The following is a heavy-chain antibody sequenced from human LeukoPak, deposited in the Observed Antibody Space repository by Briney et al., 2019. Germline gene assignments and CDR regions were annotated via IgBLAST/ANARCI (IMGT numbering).Heavy chain of an antibody. D-gene: IGHD4-23*01. Sequence: GGSLRLSCAASGFTVSSNYMNWVRQAPGKGLEWVSVIYSGGSTYYADSVKGRFTISRDNSKNTLFLQMNSLRAEETAEYYCARGDDYGGAWYYFDYWGQGTLVTVSS. V-gene: IGHV3-53*01. CDR3: ARGDDYGGAWYYFDY. CDR1: GFTVSSNY. J-gene: IGHJ4*02. CDR2: IYSGGST.